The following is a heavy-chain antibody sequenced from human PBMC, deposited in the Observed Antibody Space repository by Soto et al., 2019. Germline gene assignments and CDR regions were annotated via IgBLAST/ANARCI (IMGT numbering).Heavy chain of an antibody. CDR3: AREGVAPYYYYGMDV. V-gene: IGHV1-18*01. CDR2: IQTDNDHA. Sequence: ASVKVSCKASGYTFLKYGINWVRQAPGQGLEWMGGIQTDNDHASFAQTFQGRVTMTTDTSTSTVHMEVRSLRSDDTAVYYCAREGVAPYYYYGMDVWGQGTPVTVSS. D-gene: IGHD5-12*01. CDR1: GYTFLKYG. J-gene: IGHJ6*02.